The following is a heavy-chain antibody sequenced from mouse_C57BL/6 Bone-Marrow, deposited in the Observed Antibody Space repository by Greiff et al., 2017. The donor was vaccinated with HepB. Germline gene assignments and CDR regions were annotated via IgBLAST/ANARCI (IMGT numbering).Heavy chain of an antibody. CDR1: GYTFTSYW. CDR3: ARGLGRDYYAMDY. J-gene: IGHJ4*01. V-gene: IGHV1-62-3*01. Sequence: QVQLQQPGAELVKPGASVKLSCKASGYTFTSYWMHWVKQRPGRGLEWIGRIYPGDGDTNYNGKFKGKATLTADKSSSTAYMQLSSLTSEDSAVYFCARGLGRDYYAMDYWGQGTSVTVSS. CDR2: IYPGDGDT. D-gene: IGHD3-3*01.